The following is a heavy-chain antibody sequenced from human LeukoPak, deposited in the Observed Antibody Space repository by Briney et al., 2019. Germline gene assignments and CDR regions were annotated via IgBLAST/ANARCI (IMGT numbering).Heavy chain of an antibody. V-gene: IGHV4-34*01. CDR3: ARVTRRYSSSWALDY. Sequence: SETLSLTCAVYGGSFSGYYWSWIRQPPGKGLEWIGGINHSGSTNYNPSLKSRVTISVDTSKNQFSLKLSSVTAADTAVYYCARVTRRYSSSWALDYWGQGTLVTVSS. J-gene: IGHJ4*02. CDR1: GGSFSGYY. CDR2: INHSGST. D-gene: IGHD6-13*01.